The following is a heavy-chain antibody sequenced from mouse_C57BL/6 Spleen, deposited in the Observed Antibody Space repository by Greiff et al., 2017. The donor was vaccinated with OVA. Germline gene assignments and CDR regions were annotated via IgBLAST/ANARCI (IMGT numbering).Heavy chain of an antibody. V-gene: IGHV5-4*01. J-gene: IGHJ1*03. CDR1: GFTFSSYA. Sequence: EVNVVESGGGLVKPGGSLKLSCAASGFTFSSYAMSWVRQTPEKRLEWVATISDGGSYTYYPDNVKGRFTISRDNAKNNLYLQMSHLKSEDTAMYYCARDRITTVVGYFDVWGTGTTVTVSS. CDR3: ARDRITTVVGYFDV. CDR2: ISDGGSYT. D-gene: IGHD1-1*01.